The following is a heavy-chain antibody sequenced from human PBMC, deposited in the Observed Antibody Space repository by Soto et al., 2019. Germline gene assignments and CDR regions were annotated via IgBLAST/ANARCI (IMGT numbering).Heavy chain of an antibody. CDR1: GGSISSYY. CDR3: ASIGGRFSGGDHYYYYSMDV. V-gene: IGHV4-59*08. Sequence: QVQLQESGPGLVKPSETLSLTCTVSGGSISSYYWSWIRQPPGKGLEWIGYIYYSGSTNYNPSLKSRVTISVDTSKNQFSLKLSSVTAADMAVYYCASIGGRFSGGDHYYYYSMDVWGKGTTVTVSS. J-gene: IGHJ6*03. D-gene: IGHD3-3*01. CDR2: IYYSGST.